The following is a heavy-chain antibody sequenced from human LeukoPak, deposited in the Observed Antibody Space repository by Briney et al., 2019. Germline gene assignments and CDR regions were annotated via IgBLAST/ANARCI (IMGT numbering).Heavy chain of an antibody. CDR2: IYTGGST. Sequence: PGVSLRLSCAASGFTVNSNYMSWVRQAPGKGLEWVSLIYTGGSTYYADSVKGRFTTSRDNSKNTLYLQMNSLSPEDTAVYYCARGSGKVAANVFGGYTMDVWGQGTTVTVSS. J-gene: IGHJ6*02. V-gene: IGHV3-66*02. D-gene: IGHD6-6*01. CDR3: ARGSGKVAANVFGGYTMDV. CDR1: GFTVNSNY.